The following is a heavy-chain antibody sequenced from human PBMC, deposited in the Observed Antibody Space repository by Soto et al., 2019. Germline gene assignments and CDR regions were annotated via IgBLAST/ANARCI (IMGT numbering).Heavy chain of an antibody. J-gene: IGHJ4*02. CDR2: IDPSDSYT. CDR1: GYSFTSYW. V-gene: IGHV5-10-1*01. D-gene: IGHD1-7*01. CDR3: ARGETGTDASTFDY. Sequence: LGESLKISCKGSGYSFTSYWISWVRQMPGKGLEWMGRIDPSDSYTNYSPSFQGHVTISADKSISTAYLQWSSLKASDTAMYYCARGETGTDASTFDYWGQGTLVTVSS.